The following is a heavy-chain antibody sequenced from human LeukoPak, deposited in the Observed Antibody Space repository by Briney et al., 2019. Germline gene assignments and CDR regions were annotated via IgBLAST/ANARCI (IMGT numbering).Heavy chain of an antibody. V-gene: IGHV3-30*03. CDR3: ATSLPPY. CDR1: GFTFGNYA. J-gene: IGHJ4*02. Sequence: PGGSLRLSCEASGFTFGNYAMNWVRQAPGKGLEWVAVISYDGSNKYYADSVKGRFTISRDNSKNTLYLQMNSLRAEDTAVYYCATSLPPYWGQGTLVTVSS. CDR2: ISYDGSNK.